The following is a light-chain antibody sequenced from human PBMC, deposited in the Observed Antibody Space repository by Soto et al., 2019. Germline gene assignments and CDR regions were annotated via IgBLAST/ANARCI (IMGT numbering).Light chain of an antibody. CDR1: QSVSSNY. CDR2: GAS. V-gene: IGKV3-20*01. Sequence: EIVLTQSPGTLSLSPGERATLSCRASQSVSSNYLAWYQQTPGQAPRLVIYGASSRATGIPDRFSGSGSGTDFTFTISRLEPEDFAVYYCQQYGSSPPLTFGGGTKVEIK. J-gene: IGKJ4*01. CDR3: QQYGSSPPLT.